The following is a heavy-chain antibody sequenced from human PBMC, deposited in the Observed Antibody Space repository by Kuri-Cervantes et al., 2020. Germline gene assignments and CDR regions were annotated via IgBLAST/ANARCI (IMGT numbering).Heavy chain of an antibody. CDR2: IYHSGST. V-gene: IGHV4-30-2*02. D-gene: IGHD3-22*01. CDR1: GGSISSSSYS. Sequence: SCSVSGGSISSSSYSWSWIRQPPGKGLEWIGYIYHSGSTYYNPSLKSRVTISVDTSKNQFSLKLSSVTAADTAVYYCAGSSGYYFDYWGQGTLVTVSS. J-gene: IGHJ4*02. CDR3: AGSSGYYFDY.